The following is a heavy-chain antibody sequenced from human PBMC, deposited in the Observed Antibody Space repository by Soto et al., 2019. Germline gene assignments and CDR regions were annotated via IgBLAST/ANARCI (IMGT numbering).Heavy chain of an antibody. Sequence: QLQLQESGPGLVKPSETLSLTCTVSGGSISTSGYFWGWIRPPPGKGLEWIGTIYYSGSTYYNPSLKRRVTISVDTSKNQSSLKLSSVTAADTAVYYCATSNWFDPWGQGTLVTVSS. CDR3: ATSNWFDP. D-gene: IGHD4-4*01. CDR2: IYYSGST. J-gene: IGHJ5*02. V-gene: IGHV4-39*01. CDR1: GGSISTSGYF.